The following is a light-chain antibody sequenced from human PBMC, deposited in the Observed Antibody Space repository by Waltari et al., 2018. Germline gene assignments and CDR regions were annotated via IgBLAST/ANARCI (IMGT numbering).Light chain of an antibody. CDR3: QQYYSSPYP. CDR2: WAS. Sequence: DFVMTQSPASLALSLGERATIHCKTSPTVLYNSNNRNYLTWYQQKPGNTPKLLFYWASTREAGVPDRFSASGSGTDFTLTISRLQPEDVAIYYCQQYYSSPYPFGQGTRLEIK. V-gene: IGKV4-1*01. CDR1: PTVLYNSNNRNY. J-gene: IGKJ2*01.